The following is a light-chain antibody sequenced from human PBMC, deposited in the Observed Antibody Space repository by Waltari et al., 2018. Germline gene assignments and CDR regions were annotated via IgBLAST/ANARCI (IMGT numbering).Light chain of an antibody. Sequence: QSALTQPPSVPGYPGQSVLISCTGTSSDVGSYNRVSWYQQPPGTAPKLVIYEVNNRPAGVPAGFSGSKSGNTASLTISGLQAEGEADYYCRSYTSSSTWVFGGGTKLTVL. V-gene: IGLV2-18*02. CDR1: SSDVGSYNR. CDR3: RSYTSSSTWV. CDR2: EVN. J-gene: IGLJ3*02.